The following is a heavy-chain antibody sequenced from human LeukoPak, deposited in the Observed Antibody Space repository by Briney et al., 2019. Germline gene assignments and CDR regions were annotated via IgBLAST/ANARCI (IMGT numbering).Heavy chain of an antibody. CDR2: IYTSGSA. CDR1: GVSISSYF. Sequence: SETLSLTCTVSGVSISSYFWSWVRQPAGKGLVWIGRIYTSGSAKYNPSLQSRVTMSLDTSKKQLSLNLGSVTAADTAVYYCARAGTSGGLCDYWGQGILVTVSS. D-gene: IGHD1-14*01. CDR3: ARAGTSGGLCDY. V-gene: IGHV4-4*07. J-gene: IGHJ4*02.